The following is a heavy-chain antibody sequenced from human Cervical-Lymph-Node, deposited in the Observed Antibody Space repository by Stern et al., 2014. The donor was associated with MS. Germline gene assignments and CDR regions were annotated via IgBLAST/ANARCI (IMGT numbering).Heavy chain of an antibody. CDR2: TNPNGGAT. D-gene: IGHD2-2*01. V-gene: IGHV1-46*01. CDR3: ARDTVPGAFYGMDV. J-gene: IGHJ6*02. Sequence: EQLVESGAEVKKPGASVKVSCKASGYTFTTYFMYWVRQAPGQGLEWMGITNPNGGATYYAAKIHGRVTMPRDTSTSTVYMELSSLRSEDTATYYCARDTVPGAFYGMDVWGQGTTVTVSS. CDR1: GYTFTTYF.